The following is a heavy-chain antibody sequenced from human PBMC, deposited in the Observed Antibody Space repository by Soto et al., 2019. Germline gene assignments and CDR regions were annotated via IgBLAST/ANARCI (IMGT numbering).Heavy chain of an antibody. CDR1: GFSFGSYV. D-gene: IGHD2-2*01. J-gene: IGHJ6*02. V-gene: IGHV3-21*01. CDR3: ARSSASGDV. CDR2: ITTSSGSR. Sequence: PGGSLRLSCAASGFSFGSYVMNWVRQAPGKGLEWVSSITTSSGSRYYADSVRGRFXXXXXXXXXXXXXXXXXXXADDTAVYYCARSSASGDVWGRGTTVXVSS.